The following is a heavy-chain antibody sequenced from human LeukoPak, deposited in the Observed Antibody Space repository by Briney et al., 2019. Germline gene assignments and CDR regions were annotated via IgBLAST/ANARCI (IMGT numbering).Heavy chain of an antibody. Sequence: PSETLSLTCAVYGGSFSGYYWSWIRQPPGKGLEWIGEINHSGSTNYNPSLKSRVTISVDTSKNQFSLKLSSVTAADTAVYYCARGGAMVRGVIRYFDYWGQGTLVTVSP. CDR3: ARGGAMVRGVIRYFDY. D-gene: IGHD3-10*01. V-gene: IGHV4-34*01. CDR2: INHSGST. J-gene: IGHJ4*02. CDR1: GGSFSGYY.